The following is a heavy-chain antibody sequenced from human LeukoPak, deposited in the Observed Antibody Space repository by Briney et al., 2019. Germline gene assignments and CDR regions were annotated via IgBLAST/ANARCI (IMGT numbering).Heavy chain of an antibody. Sequence: GGSLRLSCAASEFTFSSYWMSWVRQAPGKGLEWVANIKQDGGEKYYLDSVKGRFTVSRDNAKNSLYLQMNGLRAEDTAVYYCARVGARQILEYWGQGTLVTVSS. J-gene: IGHJ4*02. CDR2: IKQDGGEK. D-gene: IGHD4-17*01. V-gene: IGHV3-7*01. CDR1: EFTFSSYW. CDR3: ARVGARQILEY.